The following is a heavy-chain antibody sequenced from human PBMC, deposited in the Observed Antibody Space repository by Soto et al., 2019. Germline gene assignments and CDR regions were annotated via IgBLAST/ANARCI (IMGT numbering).Heavy chain of an antibody. Sequence: QVQLQESGPGLVKPSGTLSLTCDVFGASITSSNWWSWVRQSPGGGLEWIGEVFHGGSTNYNPSLKSRVTVSMAKSKHQFSLILTSLTAADAAVYYCARDRRNFSVPFDTWGQGIRVTVSS. D-gene: IGHD6-19*01. J-gene: IGHJ4*02. CDR2: VFHGGST. V-gene: IGHV4-4*02. CDR1: GASITSSNW. CDR3: ARDRRNFSVPFDT.